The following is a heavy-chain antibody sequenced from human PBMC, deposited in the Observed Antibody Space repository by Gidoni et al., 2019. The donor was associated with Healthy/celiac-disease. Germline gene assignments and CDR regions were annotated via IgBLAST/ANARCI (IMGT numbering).Heavy chain of an antibody. J-gene: IGHJ6*03. Sequence: QVQLQESGPGLVKPSETLSLTCTVSGGSIRSYYWSWIRQPPGKGLEWIGYIYYSGSTNYNPSLKSRVTISVDTSKNHFSLKLSSVTAADTAVYYCAREVGPSSWSSYYYYYYMDVWGKGTTVTVSS. V-gene: IGHV4-59*01. D-gene: IGHD6-13*01. CDR3: AREVGPSSWSSYYYYYYMDV. CDR2: IYYSGST. CDR1: GGSIRSYY.